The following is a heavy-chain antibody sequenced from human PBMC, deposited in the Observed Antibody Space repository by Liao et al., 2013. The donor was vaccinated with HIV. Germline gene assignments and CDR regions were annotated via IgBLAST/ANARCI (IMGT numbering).Heavy chain of an antibody. CDR1: GGSISSGSYY. Sequence: QVQLQESGPGLVKPSQTLSLTCTVSGGSISSGSYYWSWIRQPAGKGLEWIGRIYTSGSTNYNPSLKSRVTISVDTSKNQFSLKLSSVTAADTAVYYCARSMLIRPNWFDPWGPGEPLVTVSS. V-gene: IGHV4-61*02. CDR3: ARSMLIRPNWFDP. D-gene: IGHD2-15*01. J-gene: IGHJ5*02. CDR2: IYTSGST.